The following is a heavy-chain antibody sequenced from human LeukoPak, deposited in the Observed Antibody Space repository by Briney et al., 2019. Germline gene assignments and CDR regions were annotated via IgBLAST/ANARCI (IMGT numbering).Heavy chain of an antibody. D-gene: IGHD6-19*01. Sequence: GASVKVSCKASGYTFTDYGFTWVRQAPGQGLEWMGWISAYNGNTNSAQKFLGRLTMTTDASTNTAYMELRSLRFDDTAVYYCARLGVSGGHYFDNWGQGTLVTVSS. CDR1: GYTFTDYG. CDR2: ISAYNGNT. J-gene: IGHJ4*02. V-gene: IGHV1-18*01. CDR3: ARLGVSGGHYFDN.